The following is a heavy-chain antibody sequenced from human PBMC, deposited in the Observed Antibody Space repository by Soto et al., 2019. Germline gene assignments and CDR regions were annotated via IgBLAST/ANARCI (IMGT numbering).Heavy chain of an antibody. V-gene: IGHV4-59*01. CDR2: IYYSGST. CDR1: GGSISSYY. Sequence: SETLSLTCTVSGGSISSYYWSWIRQPPGKGLEWIGYIYYSGSTNYNPSLKSRVTISVDTSKNQFSLKLSSVTAADTAVYYCASLSLGWSRPSHLAYWGQGTLVTVSS. J-gene: IGHJ4*02. CDR3: ASLSLGWSRPSHLAY. D-gene: IGHD3-3*01.